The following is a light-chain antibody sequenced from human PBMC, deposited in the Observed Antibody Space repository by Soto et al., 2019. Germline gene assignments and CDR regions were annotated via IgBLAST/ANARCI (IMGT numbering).Light chain of an antibody. CDR1: SSDVGNYNL. V-gene: IGLV2-23*01. Sequence: QYVLTQPASVSGSPGQSIAISRTGNSSDVGNYNLVSWYQQHSGKAPKLMIYEGTKRPSGDSDRFSGSKSGNTASLPISGLLAEDEADYYCCSYASTGTYVFGTGTKVPS. CDR2: EGT. CDR3: CSYASTGTYV. J-gene: IGLJ1*01.